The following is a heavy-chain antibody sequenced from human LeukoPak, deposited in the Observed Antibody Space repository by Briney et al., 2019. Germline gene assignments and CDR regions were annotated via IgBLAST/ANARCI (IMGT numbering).Heavy chain of an antibody. CDR2: IYSGGST. CDR3: ARSLSGSYHYFDY. CDR1: GFTFSSYW. V-gene: IGHV3-66*01. D-gene: IGHD1-26*01. Sequence: GGSLRLSCAASGFTFSSYWMSWVRQAPGKGLEWVSVIYSGGSTYYADSVKGRFTISRDNSKNTLYLQMNSLRAEDTAVYYCARSLSGSYHYFDYWGQGTLVTVSS. J-gene: IGHJ4*02.